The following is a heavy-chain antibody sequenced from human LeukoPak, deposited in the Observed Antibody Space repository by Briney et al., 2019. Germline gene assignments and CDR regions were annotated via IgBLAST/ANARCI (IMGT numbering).Heavy chain of an antibody. CDR1: GFSFSRYD. D-gene: IGHD2/OR15-2a*01. Sequence: GGSLRLSCAASGFSFSRYDMHWVRQAPGKGLEWVAVISYDGSNKYYADSVKGRFTISRDNSKNTLYLQMNSLRAEDTAVYYCARDPQGNIIDYWGQGTLVTVSS. CDR2: ISYDGSNK. J-gene: IGHJ4*02. CDR3: ARDPQGNIIDY. V-gene: IGHV3-30-3*01.